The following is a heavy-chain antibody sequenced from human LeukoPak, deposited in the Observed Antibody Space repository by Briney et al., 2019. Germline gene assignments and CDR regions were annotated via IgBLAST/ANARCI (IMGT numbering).Heavy chain of an antibody. V-gene: IGHV3-30-3*01. J-gene: IGHJ4*02. D-gene: IGHD1-7*01. CDR3: AREVNNWNYALLDY. CDR1: GFTFSNYA. CDR2: ISYDGSNK. Sequence: GRSLRLSCAASGFTFSNYAMHWVRQAPGKGLEWVAVISYDGSNKYYADSVKGRFTISRDNSKNTLYLQMNSLRAEDTAVYYCAREVNNWNYALLDYWGQGTLVTVSS.